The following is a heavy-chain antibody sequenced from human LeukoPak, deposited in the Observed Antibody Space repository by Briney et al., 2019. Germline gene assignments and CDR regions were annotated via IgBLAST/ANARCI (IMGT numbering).Heavy chain of an antibody. V-gene: IGHV1-69*05. CDR2: IIPIFGTA. D-gene: IGHD3-16*01. CDR3: ASGGGGPRFDAFDI. J-gene: IGHJ3*02. Sequence: SVKVSCKASGGTFSSYAISWVRQAPGQGLEWMGRIIPIFGTANYAQKFQGRVTITTDESTSTAYMELSSLRSEDTAVYYCASGGGGPRFDAFDIWGQGTMVTVSS. CDR1: GGTFSSYA.